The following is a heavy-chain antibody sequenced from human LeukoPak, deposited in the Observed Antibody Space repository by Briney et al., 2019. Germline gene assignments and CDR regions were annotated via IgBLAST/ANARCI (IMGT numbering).Heavy chain of an antibody. CDR2: IYYSGST. Sequence: PSETLSLTRTVSGGSISSYYWSWIRQPPGKGLEWIGYIYYSGSTNYNPSLKSRVTISVDTSKNQFSLKLSSVTTADTAVYYCASYSGSSSYWGQGTLVTVSS. V-gene: IGHV4-59*01. CDR3: ASYSGSSSY. D-gene: IGHD3-10*01. J-gene: IGHJ4*02. CDR1: GGSISSYY.